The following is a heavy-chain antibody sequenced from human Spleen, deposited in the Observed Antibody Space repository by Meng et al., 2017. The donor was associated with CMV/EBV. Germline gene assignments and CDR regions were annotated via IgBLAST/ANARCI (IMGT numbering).Heavy chain of an antibody. J-gene: IGHJ4*02. V-gene: IGHV3-7*01. CDR2: INQHGSEN. D-gene: IGHD3-3*01. CDR1: GFAFSNYW. CDR3: ARGDDNFWSGYYLDY. Sequence: GESLKISCAASGFAFSNYWMTWIRQAPGKGLEWVGNINQHGSENQYADSVRGRFTISRDNSKNTLYLQMNSLRVEDTAVYYCARGDDNFWSGYYLDYWGQGTLVTVSS.